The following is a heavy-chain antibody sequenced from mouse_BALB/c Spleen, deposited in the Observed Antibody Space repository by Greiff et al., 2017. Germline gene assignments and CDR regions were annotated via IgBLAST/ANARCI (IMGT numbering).Heavy chain of an antibody. V-gene: IGHV1-63*02. J-gene: IGHJ4*01. D-gene: IGHD1-1*01. CDR3: ARGRYNGSSLYYYAMDY. Sequence: VQLQQSGAELVRPGTSVKISCKASGYTFTNYWLGWVKQRPGHGLEWIGDIYPGGGYTNYNEKFKGKATLTADTSSSTAYMQLSSLTSEDSAVYICARGRYNGSSLYYYAMDYWGQGTSVTVSA. CDR1: GYTFTNYW. CDR2: IYPGGGYT.